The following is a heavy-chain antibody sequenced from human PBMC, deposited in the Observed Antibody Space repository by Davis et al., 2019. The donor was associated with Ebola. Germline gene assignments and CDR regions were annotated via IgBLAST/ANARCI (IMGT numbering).Heavy chain of an antibody. CDR2: INHSGST. Sequence: GSLRLSCAVYGGSFSGYYWSWIRQPPGKGLEWIGEINHSGSTNYNPSLKSRVTISVDTSKNQFSLKLSSVTAADTAVYYCARRGVYGDYRYYFDYWGQGTLVTVSS. D-gene: IGHD4-17*01. J-gene: IGHJ4*02. CDR3: ARRGVYGDYRYYFDY. CDR1: GGSFSGYY. V-gene: IGHV4-34*01.